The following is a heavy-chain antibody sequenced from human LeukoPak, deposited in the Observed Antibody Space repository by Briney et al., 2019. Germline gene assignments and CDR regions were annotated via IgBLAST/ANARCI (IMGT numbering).Heavy chain of an antibody. CDR3: ARGDTVVVPAAILDY. V-gene: IGHV1-2*02. CDR2: INPNSGGT. J-gene: IGHJ4*02. D-gene: IGHD2-2*01. Sequence: ASVKVSCKASGYTFTGYYMHWVRQAPGQGLEWVGWINPNSGGTNYAQKFQGRVTMTRDTSISTAYMELSRLRSDDTAVYYCARGDTVVVPAAILDYWGQGTLVTVSS. CDR1: GYTFTGYY.